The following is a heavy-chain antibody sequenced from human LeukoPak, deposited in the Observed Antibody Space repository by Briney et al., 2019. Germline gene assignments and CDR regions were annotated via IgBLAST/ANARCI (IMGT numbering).Heavy chain of an antibody. Sequence: SVKVSCKASGGTFSSYAISWVRQAPGQGLEWMGGIIPIFGTANYAQKFQGRVTITADKSTSTAYMELSSLRSEDTAVYYCASRRYDSSGYYHDYWGQGTLVTVSS. CDR2: IIPIFGTA. V-gene: IGHV1-69*06. CDR1: GGTFSSYA. J-gene: IGHJ4*02. CDR3: ASRRYDSSGYYHDY. D-gene: IGHD3-22*01.